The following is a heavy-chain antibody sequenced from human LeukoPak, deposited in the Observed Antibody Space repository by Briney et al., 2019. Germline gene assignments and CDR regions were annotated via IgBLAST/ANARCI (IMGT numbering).Heavy chain of an antibody. Sequence: ASVKVSCKASVYTFTSYDISWVRQAPGQGLEWMGWISGYNGNINYAQELQGRVTMTTDTSTGTAYLELRSLRSDDTAVYYCARAYFSTWQVYYSYGMDVWGQGTTVTVSS. V-gene: IGHV1-18*01. CDR1: VYTFTSYD. J-gene: IGHJ6*02. D-gene: IGHD2/OR15-2a*01. CDR2: ISGYNGNI. CDR3: ARAYFSTWQVYYSYGMDV.